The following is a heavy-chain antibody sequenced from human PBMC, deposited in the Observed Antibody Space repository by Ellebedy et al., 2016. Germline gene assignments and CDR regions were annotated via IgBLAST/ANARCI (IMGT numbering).Heavy chain of an antibody. Sequence: GGSLRLSXAASGFTFSSYSMNWVRQAPGKGLEWVSSISSSSSYIYYADSVKGRFTISRDNAKNSLYLQMNSLRAEDTAVYYCARVDGFAFDIWGQGTMVTVSS. D-gene: IGHD5-24*01. V-gene: IGHV3-21*01. CDR2: ISSSSSYI. CDR1: GFTFSSYS. J-gene: IGHJ3*02. CDR3: ARVDGFAFDI.